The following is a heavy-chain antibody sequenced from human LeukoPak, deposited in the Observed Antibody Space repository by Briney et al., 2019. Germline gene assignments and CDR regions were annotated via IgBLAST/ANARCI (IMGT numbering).Heavy chain of an antibody. V-gene: IGHV3-7*01. Sequence: GGSLRLSCAVSGFTFSRYWMSWVRQAPGKGLEWVANIKQDGSEKYYVDSVKGRFTISRDNAENSLYLHMNNLRAEDTAVYYCTRGGRSTSYYWEYWGQGTLVTVSS. CDR2: IKQDGSEK. D-gene: IGHD6-13*01. J-gene: IGHJ4*02. CDR1: GFTFSRYW. CDR3: TRGGRSTSYYWEY.